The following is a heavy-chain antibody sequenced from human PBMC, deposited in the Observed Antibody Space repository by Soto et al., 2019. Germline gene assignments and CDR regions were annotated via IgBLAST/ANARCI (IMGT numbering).Heavy chain of an antibody. J-gene: IGHJ4*02. CDR2: VYWNDDK. CDR1: GFSHSTRQEG. V-gene: IGHV2-5*01. Sequence: SGHKLVNPAQTLTLTGTFSGFSHSTRQEGVGWLRQPPGKALEWLAHVYWNDDKYYSTSLKSRLTISKDTSKSQVVLTMTNMDTVDTATYYCAHLNTRGYYFDYWGQGALVTVSS. CDR3: AHLNTRGYYFDY.